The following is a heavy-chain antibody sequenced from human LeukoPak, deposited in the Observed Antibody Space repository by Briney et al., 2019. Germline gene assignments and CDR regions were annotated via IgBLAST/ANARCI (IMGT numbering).Heavy chain of an antibody. Sequence: GGSLRLSCAASGFTFSTYVSHWVRQAPGKGLEWVAVISYDGSNKYYADSVKGRFTISRDNSKNTLYLQMTSLRAEDTAVYYCARVGSAGNYYYYYMDVWGKGTTVTVSS. CDR3: ARVGSAGNYYYYYMDV. D-gene: IGHD6-19*01. J-gene: IGHJ6*03. CDR2: ISYDGSNK. CDR1: GFTFSTYV. V-gene: IGHV3-30*04.